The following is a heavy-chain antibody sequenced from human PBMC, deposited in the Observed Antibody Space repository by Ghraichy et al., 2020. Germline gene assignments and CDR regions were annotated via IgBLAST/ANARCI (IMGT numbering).Heavy chain of an antibody. J-gene: IGHJ4*02. Sequence: ASVKVSYKASGYTFTGYYMHWVRQAPGQGLEWMGWINPNSGGTNYAQKFQGWVTMTRDTSISTAYMELSRLRSDDTAVYYCARALRNGATGLLIYWGQGTLVTVSS. D-gene: IGHD3/OR15-3a*01. CDR1: GYTFTGYY. CDR3: ARALRNGATGLLIY. CDR2: INPNSGGT. V-gene: IGHV1-2*04.